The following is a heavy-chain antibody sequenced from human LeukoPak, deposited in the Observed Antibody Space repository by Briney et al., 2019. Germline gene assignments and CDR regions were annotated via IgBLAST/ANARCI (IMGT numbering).Heavy chain of an antibody. CDR2: IYYSGST. J-gene: IGHJ4*02. CDR1: GGSISSSSYY. Sequence: SETLSLTCTVSGGSISSSSYYWGWIRQPPGKGLEWIGSIYYSGSTYYNPSLKSRVTMSVDTSKNQFSLKLSSVTAADTAVYYCARLRDGYNFNPFDYWGQGTLVTVSS. V-gene: IGHV4-39*01. D-gene: IGHD5-24*01. CDR3: ARLRDGYNFNPFDY.